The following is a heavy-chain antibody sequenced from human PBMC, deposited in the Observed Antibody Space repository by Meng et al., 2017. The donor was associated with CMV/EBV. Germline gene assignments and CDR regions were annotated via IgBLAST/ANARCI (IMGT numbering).Heavy chain of an antibody. J-gene: IGHJ6*02. V-gene: IGHV4-59*01. CDR3: ARDKDGDGYNIGNGMDV. Sequence: SETLSLTCTVAGGSIISYYWSWIRQPPGEGREWIGYIYYSGSTNYNPSLKSRVTISVDTSKNQSSLKLSAVTAADTAVYYCARDKDGDGYNIGNGMDVWGQGTTVTVSS. D-gene: IGHD5-24*01. CDR1: GGSIISYY. CDR2: IYYSGST.